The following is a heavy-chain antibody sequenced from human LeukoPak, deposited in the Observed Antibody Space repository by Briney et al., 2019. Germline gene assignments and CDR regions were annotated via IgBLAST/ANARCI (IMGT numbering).Heavy chain of an antibody. Sequence: PGGSLRLSCAASGFTFSGYGMHWVRQAPGKGLEWVAFIRYDGGSKYYADSVKGRFTISRDNSKNTLYLQMNSLRAEDTAVYYCAKDSSRNYFDYWGQGTLVTVSS. J-gene: IGHJ4*02. V-gene: IGHV3-30*02. CDR1: GFTFSGYG. CDR3: AKDSSRNYFDY. CDR2: IRYDGGSK.